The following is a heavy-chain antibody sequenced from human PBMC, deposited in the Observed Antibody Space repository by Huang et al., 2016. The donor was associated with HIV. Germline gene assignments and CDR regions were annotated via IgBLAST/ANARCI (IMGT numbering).Heavy chain of an antibody. V-gene: IGHV3-30*02. D-gene: IGHD3-3*01. J-gene: IGHJ4*02. Sequence: QVQLVESGGGVVQPGGSLRLSCTASGFPLGSFGMHWVRQAPGKGLEWGEFIVYDGNNYDYADSVRGRFTISRDNSKDTLYLQMNRLRPDDSAVYYCAKDLTYTFGRHFDYWGRGTLVTVSS. CDR2: IVYDGNNY. CDR1: GFPLGSFG. CDR3: AKDLTYTFGRHFDY.